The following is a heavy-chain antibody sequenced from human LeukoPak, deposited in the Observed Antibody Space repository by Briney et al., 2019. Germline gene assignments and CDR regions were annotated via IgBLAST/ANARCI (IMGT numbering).Heavy chain of an antibody. V-gene: IGHV4-30-4*01. CDR3: ARGLRGRSGYYFDS. CDR1: IDSISSGDYY. Sequence: SQTLSLTCTVSIDSISSGDYYWNWIRQPPGKGLGWIGYIYYSGSTYYNPSLRSRVTISVDTSTTQFSLRLTSVTAADTAVYYCARGLRGRSGYYFDSWGQGTLVTVSS. J-gene: IGHJ4*02. CDR2: IYYSGST.